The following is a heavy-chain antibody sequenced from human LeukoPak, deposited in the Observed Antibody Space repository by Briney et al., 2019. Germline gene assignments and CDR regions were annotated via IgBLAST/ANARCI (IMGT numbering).Heavy chain of an antibody. CDR3: ARDPTMVRGVISYMDV. J-gene: IGHJ6*03. Sequence: GGSLRLSCVVSGFMFSSYWMHWVRQVPGKGLVWVSSMDSDGSITTYADSVKGRFTISRDNAKKTLYLQMSSLRAEDTAVYYCARDPTMVRGVISYMDVWGKGTTVTVSS. D-gene: IGHD3-10*01. CDR1: GFMFSSYW. V-gene: IGHV3-74*01. CDR2: MDSDGSIT.